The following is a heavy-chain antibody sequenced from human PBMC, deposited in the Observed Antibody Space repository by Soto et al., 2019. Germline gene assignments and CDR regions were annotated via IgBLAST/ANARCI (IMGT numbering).Heavy chain of an antibody. CDR1: GFTFSSYA. CDR3: ASNLLGDYVWGSYRYPPDY. Sequence: VGSLRLSCAASGFTFSSYAMHWVRQAPGKGLEWVAVISYDGSNKYYADSVKGRFTISRDNSKNTLYLQMNSLRAEDTAVYYCASNLLGDYVWGSYRYPPDYWGQGTLVTVSS. CDR2: ISYDGSNK. D-gene: IGHD3-16*02. V-gene: IGHV3-30-3*01. J-gene: IGHJ4*02.